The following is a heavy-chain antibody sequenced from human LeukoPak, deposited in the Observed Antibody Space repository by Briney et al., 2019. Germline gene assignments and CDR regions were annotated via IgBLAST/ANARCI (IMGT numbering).Heavy chain of an antibody. J-gene: IGHJ4*02. CDR2: ISSSSSYI. D-gene: IGHD3-10*01. CDR1: GFTFSSYT. CDR3: ARDPSMVRGVISYFDY. V-gene: IGHV3-21*01. Sequence: GGSLRLSCAASGFTFSSYTMNWVRQAPGKGLEWVSSISSSSSYIYYADSVKGRLPTYRDNAKNSLYLQMNSLRAEDTAVYYCARDPSMVRGVISYFDYWGQGTLVTVSS.